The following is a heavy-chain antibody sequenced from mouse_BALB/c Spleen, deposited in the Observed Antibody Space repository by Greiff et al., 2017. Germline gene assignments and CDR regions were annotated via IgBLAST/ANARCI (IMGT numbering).Heavy chain of an antibody. V-gene: IGHV1-9*01. D-gene: IGHD2-3*01. J-gene: IGHJ4*01. CDR2: ILPGSGST. CDR3: ARRGWLLDYAMDY. CDR1: GYTFSSYW. Sequence: VQLQESGAELMKPGASVKISCKATGYTFSSYWIEWVKQRPGHGLEWIGEILPGSGSTNYNEKFKGKATFTADTSSNTAYMQLSSLTSEDSAVYYCARRGWLLDYAMDYWGQGTSVTVSS.